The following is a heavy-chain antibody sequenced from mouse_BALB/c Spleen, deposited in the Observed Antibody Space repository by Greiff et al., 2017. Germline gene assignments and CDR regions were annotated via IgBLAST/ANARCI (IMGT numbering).Heavy chain of an antibody. CDR3: ARGDYRSPFDY. V-gene: IGHV3-2*02. Sequence: EVQLQQSGPGLVKPSQSLSLTCTVTGYSITSDYAWNWIRQFPGNKLEWMGYISYSGSTSYNPSLKSRISITRDTSKNQFFLQLNSVTTEDTATYYCARGDYRSPFDYWGQGTTLTVSS. J-gene: IGHJ2*01. CDR2: ISYSGST. CDR1: GYSITSDYA. D-gene: IGHD2-14*01.